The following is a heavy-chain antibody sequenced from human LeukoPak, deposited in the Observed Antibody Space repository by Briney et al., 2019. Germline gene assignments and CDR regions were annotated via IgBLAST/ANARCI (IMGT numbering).Heavy chain of an antibody. Sequence: ASVKVSCKASGYTFTSYYMHWVRQAPGQGLEWMGIINPSGGSTSYAQKFQGRVTMTRDMSTSTVYMELSSLRSEDTAVYYCARDIAVAGIYNWFDPWGQGTLVTVSS. CDR3: ARDIAVAGIYNWFDP. CDR1: GYTFTSYY. J-gene: IGHJ5*02. CDR2: INPSGGST. D-gene: IGHD6-19*01. V-gene: IGHV1-46*01.